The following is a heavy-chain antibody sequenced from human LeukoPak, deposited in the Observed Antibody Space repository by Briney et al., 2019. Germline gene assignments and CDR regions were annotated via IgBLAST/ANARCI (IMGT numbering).Heavy chain of an antibody. J-gene: IGHJ4*02. CDR3: ARPYNQCFDY. CDR1: GYSFTTYW. D-gene: IGHD5-24*01. V-gene: IGHV5-51*01. CDR2: IYPGDSDT. Sequence: GESLKISCKGSGYSFTTYWIAWVRQMPGKGLEWMGIIYPGDSDTRYSPSFQGQVTISVDKSISTAYLQWSSLKASDTAMYYCARPYNQCFDYWGQGSLVTVSS.